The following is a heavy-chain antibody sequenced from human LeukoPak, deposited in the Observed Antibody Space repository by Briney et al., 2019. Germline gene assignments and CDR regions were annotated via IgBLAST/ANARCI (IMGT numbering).Heavy chain of an antibody. CDR1: GASITSTNW. J-gene: IGHJ5*02. D-gene: IGHD1-26*01. CDR3: ATTSGSYSNWFDP. Sequence: PSGTLSLTCTISGASITSTNWWSWLRQSPGRGLEWIGEVYHSGPTNYNPSLKSRVTISVDTSKNQFSLKLSSVTAADTAVYYCATTSGSYSNWFDPWGQGTLVTVSS. V-gene: IGHV4-4*02. CDR2: VYHSGPT.